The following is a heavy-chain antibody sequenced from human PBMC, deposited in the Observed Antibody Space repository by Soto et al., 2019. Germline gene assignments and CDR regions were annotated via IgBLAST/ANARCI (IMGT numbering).Heavy chain of an antibody. V-gene: IGHV4-34*01. Sequence: SETLSLTCAVYGGSFSGYYWSWIRQPPGKGLEWIGEINHSGSTNYNPSLKSRVTISVDTSKNQFSLKLSSVTAADTAVYYCARVRGYDFWSGYYAVGVFDYWGQGTLVTVSS. J-gene: IGHJ4*02. CDR1: GGSFSGYY. CDR2: INHSGST. CDR3: ARVRGYDFWSGYYAVGVFDY. D-gene: IGHD3-3*01.